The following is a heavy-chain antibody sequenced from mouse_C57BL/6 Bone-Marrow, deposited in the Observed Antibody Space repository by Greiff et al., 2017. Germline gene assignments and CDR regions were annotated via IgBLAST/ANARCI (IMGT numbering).Heavy chain of an antibody. Sequence: EVKLVESGGGLVQPKGSLKLSCAASGFTFNTYAMHWVRQSPGKGLEWVARIRSKSSNYATYYADSVKDRFTISRDDSQSMLYLQMNNLKTEDTAMYYCVRDAPNYYGSSAGYFDVWGTGTTVTVSS. V-gene: IGHV10-3*01. CDR1: GFTFNTYA. CDR3: VRDAPNYYGSSAGYFDV. D-gene: IGHD1-1*01. J-gene: IGHJ1*03. CDR2: IRSKSSNYAT.